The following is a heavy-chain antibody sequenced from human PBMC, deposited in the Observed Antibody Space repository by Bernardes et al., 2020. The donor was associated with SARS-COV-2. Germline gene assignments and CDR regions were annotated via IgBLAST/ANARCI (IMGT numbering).Heavy chain of an antibody. CDR3: ARGFRYSGGSCFSAYY. Sequence: GGSLRLSCAASGFTFSTYSMNWVRQAPGKGLEWVSYISSSSSTIYYADSVKGRFTISRDNAKNSLYLQMNSLRDEDTAVYYCARGFRYSGGSCFSAYYWGQGTLVTVSS. J-gene: IGHJ4*02. V-gene: IGHV3-48*02. CDR1: GFTFSTYS. CDR2: ISSSSSTI. D-gene: IGHD2-15*01.